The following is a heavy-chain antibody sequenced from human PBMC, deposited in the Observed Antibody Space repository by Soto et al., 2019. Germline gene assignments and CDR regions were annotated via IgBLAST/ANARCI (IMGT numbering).Heavy chain of an antibody. CDR1: GYTFTSYG. J-gene: IGHJ4*02. CDR2: ISAYNGNT. Sequence: QVQLVQSGAEVKKPGASVKVSCKASGYTFTSYGISWVRQAPGQGLEWMGWISAYNGNTNYAQKLRGRVTMPTAQPTRTAYMELRSLRSDGTAVYYCARDRKIFAYWGQGTLVTVSS. V-gene: IGHV1-18*01. CDR3: ARDRKIFAY.